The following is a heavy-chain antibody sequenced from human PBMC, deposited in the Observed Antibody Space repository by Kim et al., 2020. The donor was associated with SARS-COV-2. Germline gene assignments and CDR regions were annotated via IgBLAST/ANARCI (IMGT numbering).Heavy chain of an antibody. CDR3: ARGQIAVADKNYYYGMDV. CDR1: GGSFSGYY. CDR2: INHSGST. D-gene: IGHD6-19*01. V-gene: IGHV4-34*01. Sequence: SETLSLTCAVYGGSFSGYYWSWIRQPPGKGLEWIGEINHSGSTNYNPSLKSRVTISVDTSKNQFSLKLSSVTAADTAVYYCARGQIAVADKNYYYGMDVWGQGTTVTVSS. J-gene: IGHJ6*02.